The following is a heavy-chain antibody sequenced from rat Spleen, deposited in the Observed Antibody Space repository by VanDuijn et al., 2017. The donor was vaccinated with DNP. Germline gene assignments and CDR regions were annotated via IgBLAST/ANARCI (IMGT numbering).Heavy chain of an antibody. Sequence: EVQLVESGGGLVQPGRSLKLSCVASGFTFTTYDMAWVRQAPTKGLEWVASINTNNDNTYYGDSVKGRFTISRDNAKSTLYLQMNSLRSEDMATYYCARWYNSGYYFDYWGQGVMVTVSS. D-gene: IGHD4-3*01. CDR1: GFTFTTYD. V-gene: IGHV5-25*01. CDR3: ARWYNSGYYFDY. CDR2: INTNNDNT. J-gene: IGHJ2*01.